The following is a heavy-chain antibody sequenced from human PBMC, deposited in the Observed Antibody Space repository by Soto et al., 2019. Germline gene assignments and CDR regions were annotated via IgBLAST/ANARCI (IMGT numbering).Heavy chain of an antibody. J-gene: IGHJ6*03. CDR1: GFTFSSYS. D-gene: IGHD3-10*01. Sequence: EVQLVESGGGLVQPGGSLRLSCAASGFTFSSYSMNWVRQAPGKGLEWVSYISSSSSTIYYADSVKGRFTISRDNAKNSLYLQMNSLRAEDTAVYYCARAPQMVRGVIYYYYYMDVWGKGTTVTVSS. CDR3: ARAPQMVRGVIYYYYYMDV. CDR2: ISSSSSTI. V-gene: IGHV3-48*01.